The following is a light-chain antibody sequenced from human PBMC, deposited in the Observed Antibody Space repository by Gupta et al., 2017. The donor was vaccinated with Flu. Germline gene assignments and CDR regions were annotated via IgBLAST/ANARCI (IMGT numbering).Light chain of an antibody. CDR3: NSYTRSSTLV. CDR1: NSDVGGYNY. Sequence: QSALTQPASVSGSPGQSITIYCTGTNSDVGGYNYVSWYQQHPGKAPKLIIYEVNHRPFGVSSRFSGSKSANTASLTISGLQAEDEADYYCNSYTRSSTLVFGGGTKVTVL. J-gene: IGLJ2*01. CDR2: EVN. V-gene: IGLV2-14*01.